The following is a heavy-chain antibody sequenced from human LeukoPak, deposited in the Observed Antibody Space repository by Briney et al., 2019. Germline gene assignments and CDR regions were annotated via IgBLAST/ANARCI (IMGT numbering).Heavy chain of an antibody. V-gene: IGHV1-2*04. CDR2: INPNSGGT. J-gene: IGHJ6*02. CDR1: GYTFTGYY. D-gene: IGHD6-13*01. Sequence: ASVKVSCKAPGYTFTGYYMHWVRQAPGQGLEWMGWINPNSGGTNYAQKFQGWVTMTRDTSISTAYMELSRLRSDDTAVYYCARSRTAAGPEPSYYYYGMDVWGQGTTVTVSS. CDR3: ARSRTAAGPEPSYYYYGMDV.